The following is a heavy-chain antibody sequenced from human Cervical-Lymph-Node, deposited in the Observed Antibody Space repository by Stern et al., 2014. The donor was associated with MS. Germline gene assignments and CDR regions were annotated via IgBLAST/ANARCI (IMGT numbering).Heavy chain of an antibody. V-gene: IGHV1-69*09. J-gene: IGHJ6*02. CDR2: IIPILDIA. CDR3: ARRCTSTSCYTSDLDV. Sequence: AQLVQSGAEVKKPGSSVKVSCKASGGTFSSYPISWVRQAPGQGLEWMGRIIPILDIANYAQTLQGRLTITADKSTSTAYMELSSLRSEDTAVYYCARRCTSTSCYTSDLDVWGQGTTVIVS. CDR1: GGTFSSYP. D-gene: IGHD2-2*02.